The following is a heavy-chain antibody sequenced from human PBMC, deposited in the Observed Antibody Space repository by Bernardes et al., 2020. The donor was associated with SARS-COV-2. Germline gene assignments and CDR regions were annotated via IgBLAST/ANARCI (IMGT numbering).Heavy chain of an antibody. CDR3: ARDVMVRGVITWFDP. D-gene: IGHD3-10*01. CDR2: IYYSGST. J-gene: IGHJ5*02. V-gene: IGHV4-31*03. CDR1: GGSISSGGYY. Sequence: SETLSLTCTVSGGSISSGGYYWSWLRQHPGKGLEWIGYIYYSGSTYYNPSLKSRVTISVDTSKNQFSLKLSSVTAADTAVYYCARDVMVRGVITWFDPWGQGTLVTVSA.